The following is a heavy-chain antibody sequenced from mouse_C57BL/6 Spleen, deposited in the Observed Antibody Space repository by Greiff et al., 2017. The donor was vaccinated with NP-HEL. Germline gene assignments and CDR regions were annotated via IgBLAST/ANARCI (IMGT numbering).Heavy chain of an antibody. V-gene: IGHV1-59*01. Sequence: QVQLQQPGAELVRPGTSVKLSCKASGYTFTSYWMHWVKQRPGQGLEWIGVIDPSDSYTNYNQKFKGKATLTVDTSSSPAYMQLSSLTSEDSAVYYCARFQGYRGYYAMDYWGQGTSVTVSS. D-gene: IGHD2-2*01. CDR1: GYTFTSYW. CDR2: IDPSDSYT. J-gene: IGHJ4*01. CDR3: ARFQGYRGYYAMDY.